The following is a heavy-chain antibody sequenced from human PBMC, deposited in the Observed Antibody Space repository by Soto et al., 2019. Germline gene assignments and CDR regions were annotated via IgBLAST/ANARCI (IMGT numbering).Heavy chain of an antibody. CDR3: ARAHQSPGSDPPYVFDY. V-gene: IGHV1-69*13. CDR1: VGTFSSYA. J-gene: IGHJ4*02. Sequence: SVKVSCKASVGTFSSYAISWVRQATGQGLEWMGGIIPIFGTANYAQKFQGRVTITADESTSTAYMELSSLRSEDTAVYYCARAHQSPGSDPPYVFDYRGQGTLVTVSS. CDR2: IIPIFGTA. D-gene: IGHD2-21*02.